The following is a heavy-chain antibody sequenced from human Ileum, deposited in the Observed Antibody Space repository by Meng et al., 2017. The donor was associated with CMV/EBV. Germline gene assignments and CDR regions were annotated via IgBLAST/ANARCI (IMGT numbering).Heavy chain of an antibody. J-gene: IGHJ5*01. CDR3: AKEGGGRGVLDS. CDR1: GYTFIDSY. Sequence: ASVKVSCKASGYTFIDSYMHWVRQAPGQRPEWMGIINPNYGTTSYAQKFQGRVTMTRDTSTSTAYMELSRLRSEDTAVYYCAKEGGGRGVLDSWGHGTRVTGYS. CDR2: INPNYGTT. D-gene: IGHD3-10*01. V-gene: IGHV1-46*01.